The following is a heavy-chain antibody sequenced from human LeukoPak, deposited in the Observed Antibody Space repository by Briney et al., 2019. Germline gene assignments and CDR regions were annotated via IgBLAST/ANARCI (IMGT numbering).Heavy chain of an antibody. V-gene: IGHV5-51*01. Sequence: GESLKISCKGSGYSFTSYWIGWVRQMPGKGLEWMGIIYPGDSDTRYSPSFQGQVTISADKSISTAYLQWSSLKASDTAMYYCARQVGIAARPYYHYMDVWGKGTTVTVSS. CDR3: ARQVGIAARPYYHYMDV. CDR2: IYPGDSDT. D-gene: IGHD6-6*01. J-gene: IGHJ6*03. CDR1: GYSFTSYW.